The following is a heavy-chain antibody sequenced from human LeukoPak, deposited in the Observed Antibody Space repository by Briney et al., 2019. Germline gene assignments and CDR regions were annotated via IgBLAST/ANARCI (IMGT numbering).Heavy chain of an antibody. D-gene: IGHD4-17*01. V-gene: IGHV4-34*01. CDR2: INHSGYT. CDR1: GVSFNDYY. Sequence: SETLSLTCAVSGVSFNDYYWSSVRQTPGKGLEWIGEINHSGYTNDSPSLKSRVTLSIDTSRKQFSLNLRSVTVADTGIYYCTRITTGHDYWGQGTLVTVSS. CDR3: TRITTGHDY. J-gene: IGHJ4*02.